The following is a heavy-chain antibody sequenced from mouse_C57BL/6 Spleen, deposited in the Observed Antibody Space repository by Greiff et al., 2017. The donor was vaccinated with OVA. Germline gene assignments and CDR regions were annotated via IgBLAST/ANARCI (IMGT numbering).Heavy chain of an antibody. V-gene: IGHV1-80*01. CDR3: ARMDYGSSPFDY. CDR2: IYPGDGDT. Sequence: VKLMESGAELVKPGASVKISCKASGYAFSSYWMNWVKQRPGTGLEWIGQIYPGDGDTNYNGKFKGKATLTADKSSSTAYMQLSSLTSEDSAVYFCARMDYGSSPFDYWGQGTTLTVSS. J-gene: IGHJ2*01. D-gene: IGHD1-1*01. CDR1: GYAFSSYW.